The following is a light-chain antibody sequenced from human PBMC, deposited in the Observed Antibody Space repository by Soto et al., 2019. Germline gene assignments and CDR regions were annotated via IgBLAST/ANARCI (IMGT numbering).Light chain of an antibody. CDR2: DAS. Sequence: DIQMTQSPSTVSASVGDRVTITCRAGQSINTWLAWYQQKPGKAPRVLIYDASSLQSGVPSRFSGSGSGTEFTLTISSLEPDDFATYYCQQYDGHFGQGTKLEIK. J-gene: IGKJ2*01. V-gene: IGKV1-5*01. CDR1: QSINTW. CDR3: QQYDGH.